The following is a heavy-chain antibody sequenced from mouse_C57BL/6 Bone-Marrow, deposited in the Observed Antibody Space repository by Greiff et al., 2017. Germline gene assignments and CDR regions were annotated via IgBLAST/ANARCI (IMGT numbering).Heavy chain of an antibody. CDR3: ARQGYSNYPYYYAMDY. CDR1: GFTFSDYY. D-gene: IGHD2-5*01. Sequence: EVKVVESGGGLVQPGGSLKLSCAASGFTFSDYYMYWVRQTPEKRLEWVAYISNGGGSTYYPDTVKGRFTISRDNAKNTLYLQMSRLKSEDTAMYYCARQGYSNYPYYYAMDYWGQGTSVTVSS. J-gene: IGHJ4*01. CDR2: ISNGGGST. V-gene: IGHV5-12*01.